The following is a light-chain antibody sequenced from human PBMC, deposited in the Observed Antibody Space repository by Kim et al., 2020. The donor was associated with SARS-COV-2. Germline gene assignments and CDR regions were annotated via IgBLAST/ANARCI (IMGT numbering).Light chain of an antibody. CDR1: QSVSSN. CDR3: QQYNNWPPYT. J-gene: IGKJ2*01. V-gene: IGKV3-15*01. CDR2: GAS. Sequence: EIVMTQSPATLSVSPGERATLSCRASQSVSSNLAWYQQKPGQAPRLLIYGASTRATGIPARFSGSGSGTEFTLTISSLQSEDFAVYYCQQYNNWPPYTVGQGPKLEI.